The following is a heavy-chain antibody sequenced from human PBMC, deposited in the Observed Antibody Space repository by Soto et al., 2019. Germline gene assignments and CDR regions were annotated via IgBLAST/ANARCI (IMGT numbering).Heavy chain of an antibody. CDR3: VRDHLRTAGADRIFDY. Sequence: EVQLVESGGGLVKPGGSLRLSCAASGFTFRSYSMNWVRQAPGKGLEWVSSISSSSGFLYYGDSVKGRFTISRDNAKNSLYLQMNSLRPADTAVYYCVRDHLRTAGADRIFDYWGQGTLVTVSS. CDR1: GFTFRSYS. J-gene: IGHJ4*02. CDR2: ISSSSGFL. V-gene: IGHV3-21*01. D-gene: IGHD6-13*01.